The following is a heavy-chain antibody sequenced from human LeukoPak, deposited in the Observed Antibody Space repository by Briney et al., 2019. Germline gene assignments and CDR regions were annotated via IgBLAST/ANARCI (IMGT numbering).Heavy chain of an antibody. Sequence: GGSLKLSCAASGFTFSSYSMNWVRQAPGKGLEWVSSISSSSSYIYHADSVKGRFTISRDNAKNSLYLQMNSLRAEDTAVYYCARDRHHRFGELFPWGQGTRVTVSS. CDR3: ARDRHHRFGELFP. CDR2: ISSSSSYI. D-gene: IGHD3-10*01. CDR1: GFTFSSYS. V-gene: IGHV3-21*01. J-gene: IGHJ4*02.